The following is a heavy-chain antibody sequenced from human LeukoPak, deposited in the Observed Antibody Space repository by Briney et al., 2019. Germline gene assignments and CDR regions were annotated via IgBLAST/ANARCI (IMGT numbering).Heavy chain of an antibody. V-gene: IGHV3-23*01. J-gene: IGHJ6*02. Sequence: AGGSLRLSCAASGFTFSSYSMNWVRQAPGKGLEWVSAISGSGGSTYYADSVKGRFTISRDNSKNTLYLQMNSLRAEDTAVYYCATSDSSSWYAYYYYGMDVWGQGTTVTVSS. D-gene: IGHD6-13*01. CDR1: GFTFSSYS. CDR2: ISGSGGST. CDR3: ATSDSSSWYAYYYYGMDV.